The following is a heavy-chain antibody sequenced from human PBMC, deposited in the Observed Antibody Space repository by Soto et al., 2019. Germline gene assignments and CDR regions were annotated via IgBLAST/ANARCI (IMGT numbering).Heavy chain of an antibody. CDR3: ARGPLTYSSSWYGY. J-gene: IGHJ4*02. V-gene: IGHV4-34*01. D-gene: IGHD6-13*01. CDR1: GGSFSGYY. Sequence: PSETLSLTCAVYGGSFSGYYWSWIRQPPGKGLEWIGEINHSGSTNYNPSLKSRVTISVDTSKNQFSLKLSSVTAADTAVYYCARGPLTYSSSWYGYWGQGTLVTVSS. CDR2: INHSGST.